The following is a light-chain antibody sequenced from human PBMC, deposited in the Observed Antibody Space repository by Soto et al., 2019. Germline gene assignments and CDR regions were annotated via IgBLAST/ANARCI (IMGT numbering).Light chain of an antibody. J-gene: IGKJ2*01. CDR3: QQYGSLPPNT. Sequence: EIVLTQSPATLSLSPGDRATLSCGASQRVSTRYLAWYQQKPGLAPRLLIYDASTKTTGIPDRFSGSGSGTDFTRTISRLEPEDFAVYDCQQYGSLPPNTFGQGTKVEIK. V-gene: IGKV3D-20*01. CDR1: QRVSTRY. CDR2: DAS.